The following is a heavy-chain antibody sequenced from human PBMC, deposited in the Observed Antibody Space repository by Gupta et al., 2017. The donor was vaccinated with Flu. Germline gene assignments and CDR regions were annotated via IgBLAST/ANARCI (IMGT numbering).Heavy chain of an antibody. V-gene: IGHV1-69*01. Sequence: IFGTANYAQKFQGRVTITADESTSTAYMELSSLRSEDTAVYYCARVGCSGGSCYWYFDLWGRGTLVTVSS. CDR3: ARVGCSGGSCYWYFDL. CDR2: IFGTA. D-gene: IGHD2-15*01. J-gene: IGHJ2*01.